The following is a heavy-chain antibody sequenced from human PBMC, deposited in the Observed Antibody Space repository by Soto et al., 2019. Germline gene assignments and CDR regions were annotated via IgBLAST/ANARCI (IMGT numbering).Heavy chain of an antibody. D-gene: IGHD3-10*01. CDR1: GGSIISSNW. CDR3: ARVYMVRGTIIRYFDY. J-gene: IGHJ4*02. V-gene: IGHV4-4*02. CDR2: IYHSGST. Sequence: PSETLSLTCDVSGGSIISSNWWSWVRQPPGKGLEWIGKIYHSGSTNYNPSLKSRVTISVDKSKNQFSLKLSSVTAADTAVYYCARVYMVRGTIIRYFDYWGQGTLVTVSS.